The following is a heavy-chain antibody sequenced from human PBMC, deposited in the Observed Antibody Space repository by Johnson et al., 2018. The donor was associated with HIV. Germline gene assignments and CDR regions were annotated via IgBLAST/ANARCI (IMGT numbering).Heavy chain of an antibody. J-gene: IGHJ3*02. CDR3: ARGALGSFDI. Sequence: VQLVESGGDSVQPGGSLRLSCAASGFIFGNYWMHWVRQAPGKGLLWVACIKTDGSDTNYADSVKGRFTISRDNAKNTVYLQMDSLRDEDMAVYYCARGALGSFDIWGQGTMVTVSA. V-gene: IGHV3-74*01. CDR2: IKTDGSDT. D-gene: IGHD3-10*01. CDR1: GFIFGNYW.